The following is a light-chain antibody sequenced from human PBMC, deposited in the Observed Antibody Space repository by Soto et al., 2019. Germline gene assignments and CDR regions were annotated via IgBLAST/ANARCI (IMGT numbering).Light chain of an antibody. CDR1: SSNIGAGYD. CDR3: QAYDNSLSAWV. J-gene: IGLJ3*02. CDR2: GND. Sequence: QSVLTQPPSVSGAPGQRVTISCSGSSSNIGAGYDVHWYQQVPGAAPKLLIFGNDNRPSGVPDRFSGSKSGTSASLAITGLQAEDEADYYCQAYDNSLSAWVFGGGTKVTVL. V-gene: IGLV1-40*01.